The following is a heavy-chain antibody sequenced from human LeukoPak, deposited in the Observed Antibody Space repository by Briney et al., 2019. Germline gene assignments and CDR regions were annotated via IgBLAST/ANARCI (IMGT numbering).Heavy chain of an antibody. CDR3: VKEKGPFNTFDI. CDR2: IWSDGNNK. D-gene: IGHD2/OR15-2a*01. V-gene: IGHV3-33*06. J-gene: IGHJ3*02. Sequence: GGSLRLSCAASGFTFRTYGMHWVRQAPGKGLEWVVVIWSDGNNKFYADSVKGRFTISRDNSKNTLYLQMSSLRVEDTAVYYCVKEKGPFNTFDIWGQGTMVTVSS. CDR1: GFTFRTYG.